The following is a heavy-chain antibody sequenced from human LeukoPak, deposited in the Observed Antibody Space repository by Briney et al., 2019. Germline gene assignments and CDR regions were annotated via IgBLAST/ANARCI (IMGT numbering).Heavy chain of an antibody. D-gene: IGHD2/OR15-2a*01. Sequence: GGSLRLSCAASGFTFSTYAMHWVRQAPGKGLDWVAVVSFHGTDKFYADSVKGRFTISRDNSKNTLYLQMNSLRADDTAVYYCARDFYDGFALDYWGQGTLVTVSS. CDR2: VSFHGTDK. CDR1: GFTFSTYA. V-gene: IGHV3-30*04. J-gene: IGHJ4*02. CDR3: ARDFYDGFALDY.